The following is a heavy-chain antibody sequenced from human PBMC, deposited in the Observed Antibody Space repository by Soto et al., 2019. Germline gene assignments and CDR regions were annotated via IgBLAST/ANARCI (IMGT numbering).Heavy chain of an antibody. CDR1: GGSLSSGGDF. V-gene: IGHV4-31*03. CDR3: ARAEMATKRTQGHYDP. J-gene: IGHJ2*01. CDR2: IYYSGST. Sequence: QVQLPESGPGLVKPSQTLSLTCTVSGGSLSSGGDFWSWIRQHPGKGLEWIGYIYYSGSTYYNPSLKRRVTISVDTSKDQCSLKLSSVTAADTAVYDWARAEMATKRTQGHYDPRGRGTLATVSS.